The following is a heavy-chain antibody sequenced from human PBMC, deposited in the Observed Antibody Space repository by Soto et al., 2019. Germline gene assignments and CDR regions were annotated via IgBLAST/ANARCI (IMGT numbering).Heavy chain of an antibody. D-gene: IGHD3-10*01. CDR3: VRERGGSVDY. CDR2: IHYSGAT. V-gene: IGHV4-39*01. Sequence: QVQLQESGPGLVMPSETLSLTCTVSGASIYSNTYYWGWIRQPPGKGLDWIGTIHYSGATFYKPSLESRVTMSVDTSNNQFSLKLMSVTAAYTALYYCVRERGGSVDYWGQGILVTGSS. CDR1: GASIYSNTYY. J-gene: IGHJ4*02.